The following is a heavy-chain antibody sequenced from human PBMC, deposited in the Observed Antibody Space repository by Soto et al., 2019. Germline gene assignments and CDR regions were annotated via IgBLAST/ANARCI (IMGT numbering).Heavy chain of an antibody. Sequence: CEARGGSIGCCSRCSPRQATRQGLEWMGWMNPNSGNTGLAQRFQGRVTMTRNTSITTAYMELSSLRSEDTAVYYCARGPQCRSTSCFLKSAWFAPWGQGTLVTVSS. V-gene: IGHV1-8*01. D-gene: IGHD2-2*01. J-gene: IGHJ5*02. CDR1: GGSIGCCS. CDR2: MNPNSGNT. CDR3: ARGPQCRSTSCFLKSAWFAP.